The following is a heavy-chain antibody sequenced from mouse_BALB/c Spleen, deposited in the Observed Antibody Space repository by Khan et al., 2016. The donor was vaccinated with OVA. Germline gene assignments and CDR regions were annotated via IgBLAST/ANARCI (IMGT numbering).Heavy chain of an antibody. CDR1: GYTFTDYV. CDR2: IFPGGGSS. Sequence: QVQLQQSGPELVKPGASVKMSCKASGYTFTDYVINWVEQRTGQGLEWIGDIFPGGGSSYYNEKFKGKAKLTADKSSNTAYMQLSSLTFEDSAVYFCARGGYSVFAYWGQGTLVTVSA. V-gene: IGHV1-77*01. D-gene: IGHD1-1*01. CDR3: ARGGYSVFAY. J-gene: IGHJ3*01.